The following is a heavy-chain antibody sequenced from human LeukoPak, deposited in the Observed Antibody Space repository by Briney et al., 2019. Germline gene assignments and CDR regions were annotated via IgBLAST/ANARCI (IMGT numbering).Heavy chain of an antibody. J-gene: IGHJ5*02. V-gene: IGHV4-61*02. Sequence: SQTLSLTCTVSGGSISSGSYYWSWIRQPAGKGLEWIGRIYTSGSTNYNPSLKSRVTISVDTAKNQFSLKLSSVTAADTAVYYCARALRFLEWNWFDPWGQGTLVTVSS. CDR3: ARALRFLEWNWFDP. CDR1: GGSISSGSYY. D-gene: IGHD3-3*01. CDR2: IYTSGST.